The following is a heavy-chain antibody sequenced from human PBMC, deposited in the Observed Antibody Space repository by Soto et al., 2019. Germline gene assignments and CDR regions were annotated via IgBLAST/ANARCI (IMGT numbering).Heavy chain of an antibody. V-gene: IGHV4-61*01. D-gene: IGHD3-10*01. CDR3: ARGYGSGKDFDI. CDR1: GGPVTGGSYQ. J-gene: IGHJ3*02. Sequence: QVQLQESGPGLVKPSETLSLTCAVSGGPVTGGSYQWSWIRQPPGKGLEWIGYIHYTGSTNYNPSLKSRVTISVDTSKNQFSLKLKSVTAADTAVYYCARGYGSGKDFDIWGQGTMVTVSS. CDR2: IHYTGST.